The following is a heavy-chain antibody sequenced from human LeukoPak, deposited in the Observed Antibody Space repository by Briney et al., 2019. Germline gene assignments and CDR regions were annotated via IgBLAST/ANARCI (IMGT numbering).Heavy chain of an antibody. D-gene: IGHD6-13*01. CDR1: GFTFSTHW. Sequence: GGSLRLSCAASGFTFSTHWMSWVRQAPGKGLEWVANIKQDGSKKYYVDSVKGRFTISRDNANNSLYLQMNSLRAEDTAVYYCARRLGLEYSSSWYAAYWFDPWGEGTLVTVSS. J-gene: IGHJ5*02. CDR2: IKQDGSKK. CDR3: ARRLGLEYSSSWYAAYWFDP. V-gene: IGHV3-7*01.